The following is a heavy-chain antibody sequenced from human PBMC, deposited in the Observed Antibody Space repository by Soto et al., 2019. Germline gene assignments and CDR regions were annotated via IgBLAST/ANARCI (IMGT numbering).Heavy chain of an antibody. J-gene: IGHJ4*02. CDR1: GGSFSGYY. D-gene: IGHD5-18*01. CDR2: INHSGST. V-gene: IGHV4-34*01. CDR3: ARGPIQLWFFDY. Sequence: PSETLSLTCAVYGGSFSGYYWSWIRQPPGKGLEWIGEINHSGSTNYSPSLKSRVTISVDTSKNQFSLKLSSVTAADTAVYYCARGPIQLWFFDYWGQGTLVTVSS.